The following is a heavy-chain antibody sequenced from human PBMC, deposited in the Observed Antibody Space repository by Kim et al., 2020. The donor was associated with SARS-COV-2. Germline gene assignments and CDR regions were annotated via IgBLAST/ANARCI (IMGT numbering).Heavy chain of an antibody. CDR1: GFTFSTYG. V-gene: IGHV3-33*06. D-gene: IGHD3-16*01. CDR3: AKVGYRDPGDDAFDV. J-gene: IGHJ3*01. Sequence: GGSLRLSCAASGFTFSTYGMHWVRQAPGKGLEWVAIIWFDAGNKYYADSVKGRFTISRDNSRNILYLEMNSLRAEDTAMYYCAKVGYRDPGDDAFDVWGQGTMVTVSS. CDR2: IWFDAGNK.